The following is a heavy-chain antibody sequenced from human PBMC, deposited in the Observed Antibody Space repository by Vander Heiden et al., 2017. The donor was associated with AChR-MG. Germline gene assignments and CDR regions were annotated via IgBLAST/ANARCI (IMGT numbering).Heavy chain of an antibody. V-gene: IGHV4-38-2*02. CDR3: AREWTDTFWSGYKYNWFDP. Sequence: QVQLQESGPGLVKPSETLSLTCAVSGYSISSGYYWGWIRQPPGKGLEWIGSIYHSGSTYYNPSLKSRVTLSVDTSKNQFSLKLTSVTAADTAVYYCAREWTDTFWSGYKYNWFDPWGQGTLVTVSS. CDR1: GYSISSGYY. J-gene: IGHJ5*02. D-gene: IGHD3-3*01. CDR2: IYHSGST.